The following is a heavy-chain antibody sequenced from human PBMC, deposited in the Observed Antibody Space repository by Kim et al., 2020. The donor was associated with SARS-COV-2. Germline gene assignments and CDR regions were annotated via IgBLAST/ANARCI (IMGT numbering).Heavy chain of an antibody. CDR1: GGTFSRYA. D-gene: IGHD2-8*02. CDR2: IIPIVGTA. Sequence: SVKVSCKASGGTFSRYAISWVRQAPGQGLEWMGGIIPIVGTARYAQKFQGRVTIAADESTSTAYIEVSSLRSEDTAVYYCAREGSGYCSGESCPFLDYWGQGTLVTVSS. V-gene: IGHV1-69*13. CDR3: AREGSGYCSGESCPFLDY. J-gene: IGHJ4*02.